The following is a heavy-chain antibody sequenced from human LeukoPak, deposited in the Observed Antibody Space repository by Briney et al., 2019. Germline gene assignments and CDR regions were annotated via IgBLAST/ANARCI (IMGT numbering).Heavy chain of an antibody. CDR2: IYYSGST. D-gene: IGHD3-10*01. CDR1: GGSISSYY. CDR3: ARLNYGSGSYNFDY. J-gene: IGHJ4*02. V-gene: IGHV4-59*01. Sequence: SETLSLTCTVSGGSISSYYGSWIRQPPGKGLEWIGYIYYSGSTNYNPSLKSRVTISVDTSKNQFSLKLSSVTAADTAVYYCARLNYGSGSYNFDYWGQGTLVTVSS.